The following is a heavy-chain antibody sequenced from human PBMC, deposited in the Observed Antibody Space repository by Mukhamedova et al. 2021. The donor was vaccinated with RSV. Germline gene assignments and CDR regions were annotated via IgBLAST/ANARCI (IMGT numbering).Heavy chain of an antibody. V-gene: IGHV1-2*06. CDR3: ARVRVNDRVAFDI. CDR2: INPNSGDT. D-gene: IGHD1-1*01. Sequence: VRQAPGQGLEWMGRINPNSGDTNYAQKFQDRVTMTRDTAISTAYMELGRLRSDDTAVYYCARVRVNDRVAFDIWGQGTLVAVSS. J-gene: IGHJ3*02.